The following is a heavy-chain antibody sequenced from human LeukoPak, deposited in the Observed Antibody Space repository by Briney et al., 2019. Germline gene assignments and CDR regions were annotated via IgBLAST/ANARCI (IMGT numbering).Heavy chain of an antibody. Sequence: PSETLSLTCAVYGGSFSGYYLSWIRQPPGKGLEWIGEINHSGGTNYNPALKSRVTISVDTFKNQFSLKLTSVTAAVTAVYYGARGNANHYYVFDYWGQGTLVTVSS. CDR3: ARGNANHYYVFDY. J-gene: IGHJ4*02. V-gene: IGHV4-34*01. CDR1: GGSFSGYY. D-gene: IGHD3-10*02. CDR2: INHSGGT.